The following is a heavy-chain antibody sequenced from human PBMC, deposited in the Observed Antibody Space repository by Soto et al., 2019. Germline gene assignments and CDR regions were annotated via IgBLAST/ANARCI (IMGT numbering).Heavy chain of an antibody. V-gene: IGHV4-31*03. Sequence: PSETLSLTCTVSGGSISSVGYYWSWIRQHPGKGLEWIGYIYYSGSTYYNPSLKSRVTVSVDTSKNQFSLKLSSVTAADTAVYYCARAPVPGVPAAIYALDIWGQGTMVTVSS. CDR1: GGSISSVGYY. J-gene: IGHJ3*02. D-gene: IGHD2-2*02. CDR2: IYYSGST. CDR3: ARAPVPGVPAAIYALDI.